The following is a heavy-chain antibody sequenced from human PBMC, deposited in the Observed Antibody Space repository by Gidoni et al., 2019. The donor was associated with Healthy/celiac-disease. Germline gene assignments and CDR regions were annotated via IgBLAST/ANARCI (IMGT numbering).Heavy chain of an antibody. Sequence: VQLLASVGGLVQPGGSLSTSCAASGFTFSSYPMSWVRQAPGKGLEWVSAMSGSGGSTYYADSVKGRFTISRDNSKNTLYLQMNSLRAEDTAVYYCATGGYCSGGSCYSAWGQGTLVTVSS. J-gene: IGHJ5*02. CDR2: MSGSGGST. D-gene: IGHD2-15*01. CDR1: GFTFSSYP. V-gene: IGHV3-23*01. CDR3: ATGGYCSGGSCYSA.